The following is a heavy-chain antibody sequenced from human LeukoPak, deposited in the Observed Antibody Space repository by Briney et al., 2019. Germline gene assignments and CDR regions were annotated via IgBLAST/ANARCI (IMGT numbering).Heavy chain of an antibody. CDR3: ARAGGGTLNY. D-gene: IGHD1-7*01. V-gene: IGHV6-1*01. J-gene: IGHJ4*02. CDR1: GDSVSSKSAA. Sequence: SQTLSLTCALSGDSVSSKSAAWNWIRQSPSRGLEWLGRTYYRSKWYKEYAVSVKSRITINPDTSKNQFSLQLNSVTPEDTAVYFCARAGGGTLNYWGQGTLVTVSS. CDR2: TYYRSKWYK.